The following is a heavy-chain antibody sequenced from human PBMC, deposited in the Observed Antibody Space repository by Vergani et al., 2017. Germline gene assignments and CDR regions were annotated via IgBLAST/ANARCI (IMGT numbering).Heavy chain of an antibody. CDR2: IKQDGSEK. CDR3: ARVNYDILTGYYDYYYGMDV. D-gene: IGHD3-9*01. CDR1: GFTFSSYW. Sequence: EVQLVESGGGLVQPGGSLRLSCAASGFTFSSYWMSWVRQAPGKGLEWVANIKQDGSEKYYVDSVKGRFTISRDNAKNSLYLQMNSLRAEDTAVYYCARVNYDILTGYYDYYYGMDVWGQGTTVTVSS. J-gene: IGHJ6*02. V-gene: IGHV3-7*01.